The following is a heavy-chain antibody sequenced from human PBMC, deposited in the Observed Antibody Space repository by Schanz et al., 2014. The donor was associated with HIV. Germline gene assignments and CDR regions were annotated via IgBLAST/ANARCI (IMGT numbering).Heavy chain of an antibody. Sequence: QVQLVESGGGVVQPGRSLRLSCAASGFTFSRDGMNWVRQAPGKGLECVAVISYDGSNEYYADSVKGRFTISRDNSKNTLYLQMNSLRAEDTAVYYCAKVATWDYYGMDVWGQGTTVTVSS. CDR1: GFTFSRDG. CDR3: AKVATWDYYGMDV. V-gene: IGHV3-30*18. J-gene: IGHJ6*02. CDR2: ISYDGSNE.